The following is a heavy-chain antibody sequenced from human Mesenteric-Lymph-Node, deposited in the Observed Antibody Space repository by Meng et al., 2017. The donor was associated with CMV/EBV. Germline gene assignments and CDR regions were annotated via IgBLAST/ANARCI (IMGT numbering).Heavy chain of an antibody. J-gene: IGHJ6*02. CDR3: ARGIYGDGMDV. D-gene: IGHD4-17*01. Sequence: GGSLRLSCAASRFTFSSYGMSWVRQGPGKGLEWVSGITGSGDRTYYTDSVKGRFTISRDNSKNTLFLQMSSLRAEDTAVYYCARGIYGDGMDVWGQGTTATVSS. V-gene: IGHV3-23*01. CDR2: ITGSGDRT. CDR1: RFTFSSYG.